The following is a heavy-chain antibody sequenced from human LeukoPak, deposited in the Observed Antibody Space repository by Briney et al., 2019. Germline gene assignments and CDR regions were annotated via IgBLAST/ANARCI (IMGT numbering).Heavy chain of an antibody. V-gene: IGHV4-34*01. CDR1: GGSFSGYY. CDR3: ARGRTILGF. CDR2: INHSGST. Sequence: SETLSLTCAVYGGSFSGYYWSWIRQPPGKGLEWIGEINHSGSTNYNPSLKSRVTISVDTSKNQFSLKLSSVTAADTAVYYCARGRTILGFWGQGTLVTVSS. J-gene: IGHJ4*02.